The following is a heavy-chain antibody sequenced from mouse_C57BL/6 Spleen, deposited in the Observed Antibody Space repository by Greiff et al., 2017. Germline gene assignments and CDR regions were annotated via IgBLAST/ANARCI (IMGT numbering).Heavy chain of an antibody. J-gene: IGHJ3*01. CDR3: ARLGDDYSWFAY. Sequence: QVQLKQPGAELVRPGTSVKLSCKASGYTFTSYWMRWVKQRPGQGLEWIGVIDPSDSYTNYNQKFKGKATLTVDTSSSTAYMQLSSLTSEDSAVYYCARLGDDYSWFAYWGQGTLVTVSA. D-gene: IGHD2-4*01. CDR1: GYTFTSYW. V-gene: IGHV1-59*01. CDR2: IDPSDSYT.